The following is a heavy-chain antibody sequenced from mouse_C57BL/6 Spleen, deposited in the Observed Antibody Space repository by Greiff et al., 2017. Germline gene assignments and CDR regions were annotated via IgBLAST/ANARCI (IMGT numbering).Heavy chain of an antibody. CDR3: ACYPFDAMDY. CDR2: IDPENGDT. CDR1: GSNINDDY. V-gene: IGHV14-4*01. D-gene: IGHD2-12*01. J-gene: IGHJ4*01. Sequence: EVQLQQSGAELVRPGASVKLSCTASGSNINDDYMHWVKQRPEQGLEWIGWIDPENGDTEYASKFQGKATITADTSSTTAYLPLSSLTSEDTAVCYCACYPFDAMDYWGQGTSVTVSS.